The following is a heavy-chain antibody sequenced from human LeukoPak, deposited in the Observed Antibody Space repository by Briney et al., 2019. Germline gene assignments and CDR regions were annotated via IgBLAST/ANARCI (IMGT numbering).Heavy chain of an antibody. CDR2: ISSSSSYI. J-gene: IGHJ4*02. V-gene: IGHV3-21*01. D-gene: IGHD3-22*01. CDR1: GFTFSSYG. Sequence: GGSLRLSCAASGFTFSSYGMHWVRQAPGKGLEWVSSISSSSSYIYYADSVKGRFTISRDNAKNSLYQQMNSLRAEDTAVYYCATWVDYYDSSGYPRVDYWGQGTLVTVSS. CDR3: ATWVDYYDSSGYPRVDY.